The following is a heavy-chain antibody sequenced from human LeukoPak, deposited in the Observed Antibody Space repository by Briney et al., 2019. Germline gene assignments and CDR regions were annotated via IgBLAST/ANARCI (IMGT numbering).Heavy chain of an antibody. Sequence: GGSLRLSCAASGFTFSSYWMSWVRQAPGKGLEWVANIKQDGSEKNYVDSVKGRFTISRDNAKNSLYLQMNSLRAEDTAVYYCARGRGSGSYPAFDIWGQGTMVTVSS. CDR1: GFTFSSYW. CDR2: IKQDGSEK. J-gene: IGHJ3*02. CDR3: ARGRGSGSYPAFDI. V-gene: IGHV3-7*01. D-gene: IGHD3-10*01.